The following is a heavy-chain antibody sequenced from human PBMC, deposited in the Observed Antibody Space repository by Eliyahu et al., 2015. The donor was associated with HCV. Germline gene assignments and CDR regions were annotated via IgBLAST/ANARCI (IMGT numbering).Heavy chain of an antibody. CDR2: ISSSGTYX. CDR3: ARVGSIAAAGTPDY. J-gene: IGHJ4*02. Sequence: QVQLVESGGGLVKPGGSLRLXCAAXGFTXXDYYMSWIRQAPGKGLEWISYISSSGTYXPYADSVKGRFTISRDNAKNSLYLQMNSLRAEDTAVYYCARVGSIAAAGTPDYWGQGTLVTVSS. V-gene: IGHV3-11*06. CDR1: GFTXXDYY. D-gene: IGHD6-13*01.